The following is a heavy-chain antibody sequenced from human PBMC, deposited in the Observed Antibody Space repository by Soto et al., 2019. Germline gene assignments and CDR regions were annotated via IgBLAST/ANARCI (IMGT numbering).Heavy chain of an antibody. V-gene: IGHV3-53*01. CDR1: GFAVSSKY. CDR3: VQTTGWPGFDF. J-gene: IGHJ4*02. CDR2: IYGGGTT. D-gene: IGHD6-19*01. Sequence: EVQLVESGGGLIQPGGSLRLSCAASGFAVSSKYMTWVRQAPGKGLEWVSVIYGGGTTYYADSVKGRFTISRDTSKHTLYLQMNSLRADDTAVYYCVQTTGWPGFDFWGQGTLVTVSS.